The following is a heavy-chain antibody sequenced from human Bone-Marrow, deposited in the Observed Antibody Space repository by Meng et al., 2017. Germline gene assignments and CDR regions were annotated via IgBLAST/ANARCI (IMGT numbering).Heavy chain of an antibody. J-gene: IGHJ4*03. CDR1: GGSISSYY. CDR2: IYYSGST. D-gene: IGHD3-3*01. CDR3: ARESFEWAQYDY. Sequence: SETLSLTCTVSGGSISSYYWSWIRQPPGKGLEWIGYIYYSGSTNYNPSLKSRVTISVDTSKNQFSLKLSSVTAADTAVYYCARESFEWAQYDYWGQGTTVTVSS. V-gene: IGHV4-59*01.